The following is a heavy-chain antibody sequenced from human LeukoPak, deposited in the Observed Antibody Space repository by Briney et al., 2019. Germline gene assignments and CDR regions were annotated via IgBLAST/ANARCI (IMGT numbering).Heavy chain of an antibody. D-gene: IGHD5/OR15-5a*01. CDR3: ARDRAPLSNPSPTDI. CDR1: GFTFSSYS. CDR2: ISSSSSYI. V-gene: IGHV3-21*01. Sequence: PGGSLRLSCAASGFTFSSYSMNWVRQAPGKGLEWVSSISSSSSYIYYADSVKGRFTISRDNAKNSLYLQMNSLRAEDTAVYYCARDRAPLSNPSPTDIWGQGTMVTVSS. J-gene: IGHJ3*02.